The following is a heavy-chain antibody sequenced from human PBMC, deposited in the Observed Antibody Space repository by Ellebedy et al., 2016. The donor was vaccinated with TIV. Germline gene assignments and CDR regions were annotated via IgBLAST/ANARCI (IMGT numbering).Heavy chain of an antibody. CDR1: GDSVSSNSAA. CDR3: ARASPDIVVVPAAMPYFDY. J-gene: IGHJ4*02. V-gene: IGHV6-1*01. CDR2: TYYRSKWYN. Sequence: SQTLSLTCAISGDSVSSNSAAWNWIRQSPSRGLEWLGRTYYRSKWYNDYAVSVKSRITINPDTSKNQFSLQLNSVTPEDTAVYYCARASPDIVVVPAAMPYFDYWGQGTLVTVSS. D-gene: IGHD2-2*01.